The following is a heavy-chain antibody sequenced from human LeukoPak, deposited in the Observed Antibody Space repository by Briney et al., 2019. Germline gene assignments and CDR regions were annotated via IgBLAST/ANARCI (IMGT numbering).Heavy chain of an antibody. CDR2: ISAYNGNT. Sequence: ASVKLSCTASGYTFTGYGMSWVRQAPGQGLEWVGWISAYNGNTNYAQKVQGRVTMTTDTATSTAYMELRSLRSDDTAVYYCARNGVRYYDSSGYYYYDYWGQGTLVTVSS. CDR3: ARNGVRYYDSSGYYYYDY. V-gene: IGHV1-18*01. J-gene: IGHJ4*02. CDR1: GYTFTGYG. D-gene: IGHD3-22*01.